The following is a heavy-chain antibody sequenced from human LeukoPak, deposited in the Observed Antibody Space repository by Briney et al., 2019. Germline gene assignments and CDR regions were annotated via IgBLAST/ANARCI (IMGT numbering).Heavy chain of an antibody. V-gene: IGHV3-23*01. CDR1: GFTFSNYA. Sequence: GGSLRLSCAASGFTFSNYAMTWVRQAPGKGLECVSAISGSGDDTYYADSVKGRFTISSDNSKITVYLQMSSLRAEDTAVYYCAKRHYSGSGSHSREDYWGQGTLVTVSS. D-gene: IGHD3-10*01. CDR2: ISGSGDDT. CDR3: AKRHYSGSGSHSREDY. J-gene: IGHJ4*02.